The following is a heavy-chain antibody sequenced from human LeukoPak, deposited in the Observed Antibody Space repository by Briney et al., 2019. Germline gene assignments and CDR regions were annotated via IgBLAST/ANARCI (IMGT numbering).Heavy chain of an antibody. CDR1: GFVFNTYW. CDR3: ARTKFVVGTHFFCSFDY. Sequence: PGGSLRLSCAASGFVFNTYWMSWVRQAPGKGLEWVAKINQDGSEKYYVESVKGRFTISRDNAKNSLYLQMNSLRAEDTAVYYCARTKFVVGTHFFCSFDYWGQGALVTVSS. CDR2: INQDGSEK. D-gene: IGHD2-21*02. V-gene: IGHV3-7*01. J-gene: IGHJ4*02.